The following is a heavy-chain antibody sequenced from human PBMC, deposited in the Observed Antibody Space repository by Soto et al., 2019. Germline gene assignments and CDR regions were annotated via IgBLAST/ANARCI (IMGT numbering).Heavy chain of an antibody. CDR3: ARLAAQEIDP. V-gene: IGHV4-59*08. CDR2: IYYSGST. J-gene: IGHJ5*02. Sequence: PSETLSLTCTVSGGSISSYYWSWIRQPPGKGLELIGYIYYSGSTNYNPSLKSRVTISVDTSKNQFSLKLSSVTAADTAVYYCARLAAQEIDPWGQGTLVTVSS. CDR1: GGSISSYY.